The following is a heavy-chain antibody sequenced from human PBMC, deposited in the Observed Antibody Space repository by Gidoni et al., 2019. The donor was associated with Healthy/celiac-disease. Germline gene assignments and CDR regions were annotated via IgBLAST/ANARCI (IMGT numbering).Heavy chain of an antibody. CDR3: AKDRYYYGSGSYYAFGFDY. D-gene: IGHD3-10*01. Sequence: GRFTISRDNSKNTLYLQMNSLRAEDTAVYYCAKDRYYYGSGSYYAFGFDYWGQGTLVTVSS. V-gene: IGHV3-23*01. J-gene: IGHJ4*02.